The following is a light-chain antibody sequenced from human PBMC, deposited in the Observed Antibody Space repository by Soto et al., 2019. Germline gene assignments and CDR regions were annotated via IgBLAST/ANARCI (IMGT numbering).Light chain of an antibody. V-gene: IGKV2-30*01. CDR2: KAS. CDR3: MQGTHWPPT. Sequence: DVVMTQSPLSLPVTLGQPASISCRSSQSLVYSDGIAYLSWFQQRPGQSPRRLIYKASNRDSGVPDRFSGSGSGTDFTRQINRVEAEEVGVYYCMQGTHWPPTFGRGTRVEIK. J-gene: IGKJ1*01. CDR1: QSLVYSDGIAY.